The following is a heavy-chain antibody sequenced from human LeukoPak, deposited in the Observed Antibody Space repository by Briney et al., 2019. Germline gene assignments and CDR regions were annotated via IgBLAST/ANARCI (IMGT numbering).Heavy chain of an antibody. CDR1: GFTFSSYG. CDR3: ARDANDFWSGYLDY. CDR2: IWYDGSNK. Sequence: GGSLRLSCAASGFTFSSYGMHWVRQGPGKGLEWVAVIWYDGSNKYYADSVKGRFTISSDNSKNTLYLQMNSLRAEDTAVYYCARDANDFWSGYLDYWGQGTLVTVSS. V-gene: IGHV3-30*19. D-gene: IGHD3-3*01. J-gene: IGHJ4*02.